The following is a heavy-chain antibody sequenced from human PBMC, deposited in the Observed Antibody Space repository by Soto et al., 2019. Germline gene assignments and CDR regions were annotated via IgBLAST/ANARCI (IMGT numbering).Heavy chain of an antibody. CDR1: GGPISSYY. J-gene: IGHJ4*02. D-gene: IGHD5-12*01. CDR3: ARDLGDGYNSQLFDY. V-gene: IGHV4-59*01. CDR2: IYYSGST. Sequence: SETLSLTCTVSGGPISSYYWSWIRQPPGKGLEWIGYIYYSGSTNYNPSLKSRVTISVDTSKNQFSLKLSSVTAADTAVYYCARDLGDGYNSQLFDYWGQGTLVTVS.